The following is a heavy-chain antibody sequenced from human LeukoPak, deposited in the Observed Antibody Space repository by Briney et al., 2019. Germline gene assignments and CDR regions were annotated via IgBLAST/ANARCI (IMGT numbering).Heavy chain of an antibody. CDR2: INPSGGST. CDR1: GYTFTNYY. J-gene: IGHJ6*02. V-gene: IGHV1-46*01. Sequence: ASVKVSCKASGYTFTNYYIHWVRQAPGQGLEWMGIINPSGGSTNFAQKFQGRVTMTTDTSTITVYMELSSLRSEDTAVYYCARDLIIVVVPAAIRYYYYGMDVWGQGTTVTVSS. CDR3: ARDLIIVVVPAAIRYYYYGMDV. D-gene: IGHD2-2*02.